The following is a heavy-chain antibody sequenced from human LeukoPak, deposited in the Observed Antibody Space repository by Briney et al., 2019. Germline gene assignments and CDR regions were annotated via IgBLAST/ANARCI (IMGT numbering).Heavy chain of an antibody. D-gene: IGHD6-13*01. CDR1: GFTFSSYA. J-gene: IGHJ3*02. CDR2: ISGSGGST. CDR3: AEVYSSSWYPDAFDI. V-gene: IGHV3-23*01. Sequence: GGSLRLSCAASGFTFSSYAMSWVRQAPGKGLEWVSAISGSGGSTYYADSVKGRFTISRDNSKNTLYLQMNSLRAEDTAVYYCAEVYSSSWYPDAFDIWGQGTMVTVSS.